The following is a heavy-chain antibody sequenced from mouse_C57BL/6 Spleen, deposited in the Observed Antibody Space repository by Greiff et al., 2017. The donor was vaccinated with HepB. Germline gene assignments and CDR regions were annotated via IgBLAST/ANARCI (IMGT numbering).Heavy chain of an antibody. D-gene: IGHD2-3*01. V-gene: IGHV1-82*01. Sequence: QVQLQQSGPELVKPGASVKISCKASGYAFSSSWMNWVKQRPGKGLEWIGRIYPGDGDTNYNGKFKGKATLTADKSSSTAYMQLSSLTSEDSAVYFCARSYDGYYDYAMDYWGQGTSVTVSS. CDR1: GYAFSSSW. CDR3: ARSYDGYYDYAMDY. CDR2: IYPGDGDT. J-gene: IGHJ4*01.